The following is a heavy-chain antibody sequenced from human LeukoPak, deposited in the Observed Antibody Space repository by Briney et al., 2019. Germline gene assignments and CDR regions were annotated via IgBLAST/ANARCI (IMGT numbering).Heavy chain of an antibody. V-gene: IGHV1-69-2*01. CDR1: GYTFTDYY. Sequence: ASVKISCKVSGYTFTDYYMHWVQQTPGKGLEWMGLVDPEDGETIYAEKFQGRVTITADTSTDTAYMELSSLRSEDTAVYYCATDLVVVARTPNDYWGQGTLVTVSS. D-gene: IGHD2-15*01. J-gene: IGHJ4*02. CDR3: ATDLVVVARTPNDY. CDR2: VDPEDGET.